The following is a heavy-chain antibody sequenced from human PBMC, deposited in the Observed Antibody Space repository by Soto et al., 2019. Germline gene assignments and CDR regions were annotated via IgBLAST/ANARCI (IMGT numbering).Heavy chain of an antibody. Sequence: PGGSLRLSCAAAGFTFSRCSMMWVRQAPGKGLEWVSYISDSSTTVYYADSVKGRFTISRDNAKNSLYLQMNSLRDEDTAVYFCVRDKVVAGTLSFYYGMDVWGQGTPVTVSS. CDR2: ISDSSTTV. J-gene: IGHJ6*02. V-gene: IGHV3-48*02. CDR1: GFTFSRCS. CDR3: VRDKVVAGTLSFYYGMDV. D-gene: IGHD2-15*01.